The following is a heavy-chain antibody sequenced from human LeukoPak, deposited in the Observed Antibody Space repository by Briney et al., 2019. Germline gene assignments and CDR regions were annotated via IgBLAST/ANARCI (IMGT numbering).Heavy chain of an antibody. CDR3: AKDQYSSGWHHFDY. D-gene: IGHD6-19*01. Sequence: GRSLRLSCAASGFTFDDYAMLWVRQAPGKGLEWVSGISWNSGSIGYADSVKGRFTISRDNAKNFLYLHMNSLRAEDTGLYYCAKDQYSSGWHHFDYCGQGILVTVSS. CDR2: ISWNSGSI. CDR1: GFTFDDYA. V-gene: IGHV3-9*01. J-gene: IGHJ4*02.